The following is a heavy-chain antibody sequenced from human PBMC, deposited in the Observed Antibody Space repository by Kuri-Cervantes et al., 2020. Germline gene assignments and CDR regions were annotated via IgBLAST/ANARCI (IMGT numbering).Heavy chain of an antibody. V-gene: IGHV3-74*03. J-gene: IGHJ4*02. Sequence: ETLSLTCAASGFTFSASWMHWVRQAPGKGLVWVSRINTDGSTIEYADSVKGRFTISRDNAKNTLYLQMNSLRAEDTAVYYCARRPSDPIPFDYWGQGTLVTVSS. D-gene: IGHD2-21*02. CDR2: INTDGSTI. CDR3: ARRPSDPIPFDY. CDR1: GFTFSASW.